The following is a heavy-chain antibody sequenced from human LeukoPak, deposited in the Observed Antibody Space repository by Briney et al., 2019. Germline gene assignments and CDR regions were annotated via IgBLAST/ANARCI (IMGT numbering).Heavy chain of an antibody. J-gene: IGHJ4*02. Sequence: PGGSLRLSCAASGFTFSTSWMHWVRQAPGKGLEWVANIKQDGSEKYYVDSVKGRFTISRDNAKNSLYLQMNSLRAEDTAVYYCARVLFDFWSGYYTPYYFDYWGQGTLVTVSS. D-gene: IGHD3-3*01. V-gene: IGHV3-7*01. CDR1: GFTFSTSW. CDR3: ARVLFDFWSGYYTPYYFDY. CDR2: IKQDGSEK.